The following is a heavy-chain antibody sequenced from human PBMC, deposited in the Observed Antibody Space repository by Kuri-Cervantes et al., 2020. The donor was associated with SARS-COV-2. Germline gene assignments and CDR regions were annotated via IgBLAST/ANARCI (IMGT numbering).Heavy chain of an antibody. CDR3: ARESLSPSRGTVGATVDFDY. D-gene: IGHD1-26*01. CDR2: ITRSSVYI. J-gene: IGHJ4*02. Sequence: GESLKISCVASGFTFSAYTLNWVRQAPGKGLEWVSSITRSSVYISYADSLKGRFTISRDNAKNSLYLQMNSLRAEDTAVYYCARESLSPSRGTVGATVDFDYWGQGTLVTVSS. V-gene: IGHV3-21*01. CDR1: GFTFSAYT.